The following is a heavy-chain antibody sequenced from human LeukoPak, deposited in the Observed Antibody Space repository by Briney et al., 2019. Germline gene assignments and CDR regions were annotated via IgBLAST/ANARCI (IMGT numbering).Heavy chain of an antibody. CDR3: TTHRGYCSSTSCYSEENWFDP. V-gene: IGHV3-15*01. D-gene: IGHD2-2*01. Sequence: GGSQRLSCAASGFTFSNAWMSWVRQAPGKGLEWVGRIKSKTDGGTTDYAAPVKGRFTISRDDSKNTLYLQMNSLKTEDTAVYYCTTHRGYCSSTSCYSEENWFDPWGQGTLVTVSS. CDR2: IKSKTDGGTT. J-gene: IGHJ5*02. CDR1: GFTFSNAW.